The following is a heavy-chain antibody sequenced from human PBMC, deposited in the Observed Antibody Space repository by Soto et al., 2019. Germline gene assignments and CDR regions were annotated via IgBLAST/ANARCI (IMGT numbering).Heavy chain of an antibody. CDR1: GDSINTYT. V-gene: IGHV4-59*01. D-gene: IGHD3-16*01. CDR3: ARWGSYYYYGMDV. CDR2: IFSSGGT. Sequence: SETLSLTCTVSGDSINTYTWTWIRQPPGKGLEWIGYIFSSGGTNYNPSLQSRLTMSVDTSKNLFSLKLNSVTAADTAVYYCARWGSYYYYGMDVWGQGTTVTVSS. J-gene: IGHJ6*02.